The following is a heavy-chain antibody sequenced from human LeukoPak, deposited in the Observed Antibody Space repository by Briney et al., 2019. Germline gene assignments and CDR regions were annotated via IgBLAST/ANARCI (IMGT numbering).Heavy chain of an antibody. Sequence: SVTVSCQASGGSFTIFAISWVRQAPGQGREWMGRIIPILGIANYAKKCQARVTNTADKSTSTAYKELSSLRSEDTTVYYCERDTARMTTVNHFDYWGQGTLVTVSS. V-gene: IGHV1-69*04. CDR1: GGSFTIFA. J-gene: IGHJ4*02. CDR2: IIPILGIA. D-gene: IGHD4-17*01. CDR3: ERDTARMTTVNHFDY.